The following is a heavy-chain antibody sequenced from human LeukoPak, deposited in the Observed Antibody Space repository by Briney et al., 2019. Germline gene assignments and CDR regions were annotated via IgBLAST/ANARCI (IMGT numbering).Heavy chain of an antibody. CDR3: AKGDSSGYYYVLNYFDY. CDR2: IKEDGGEI. D-gene: IGHD3-22*01. J-gene: IGHJ4*02. V-gene: IGHV3-7*05. CDR1: GITFSRSW. Sequence: PGGSLRLSCAASGITFSRSWMSWVRQAPGKGLEWVAFIKEDGGEIYYVDSVKGRFTISRDNSKNTLYLQMNSLRAEDTAVYYCAKGDSSGYYYVLNYFDYWGQGTLVTVSS.